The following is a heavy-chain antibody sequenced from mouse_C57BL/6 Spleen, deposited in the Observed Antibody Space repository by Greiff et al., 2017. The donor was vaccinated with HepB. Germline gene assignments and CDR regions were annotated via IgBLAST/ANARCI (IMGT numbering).Heavy chain of an antibody. Sequence: QVQLQQSGPELVKPGASVKLSCKASGYTFTSYDINWVKQRPGQGLEWIGWIYPRDGSTKYNEKFKGKATLTVDTSSSTAYMELHSLTSEDSAVYFCARGVDYDYGPGWFAYWGQGTLVTVSA. D-gene: IGHD2-4*01. V-gene: IGHV1-85*01. CDR2: IYPRDGST. CDR1: GYTFTSYD. CDR3: ARGVDYDYGPGWFAY. J-gene: IGHJ3*01.